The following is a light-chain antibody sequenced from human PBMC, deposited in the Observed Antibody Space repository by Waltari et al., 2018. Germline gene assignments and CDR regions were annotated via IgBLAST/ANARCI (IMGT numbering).Light chain of an antibody. CDR3: MQAVRAPLT. CDR1: QSLQYSNGQNY. CDR2: LGS. Sequence: EIVMTQSPLYLAVTPGAPASIPCRSSQSLQYSNGQNYLDWFLQKPVQSPQLLIYLGSNRASGVPDRFSGSGSGTDFTLNISRVEAEDVGVYYCMQAVRAPLTFGGGTKVEIK. V-gene: IGKV2-28*01. J-gene: IGKJ4*01.